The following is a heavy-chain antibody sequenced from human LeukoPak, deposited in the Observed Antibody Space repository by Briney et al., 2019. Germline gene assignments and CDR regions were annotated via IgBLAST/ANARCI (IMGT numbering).Heavy chain of an antibody. V-gene: IGHV3-11*01. CDR3: AKDLLNPSSGWYLDSY. Sequence: GGSLRLSCAASGFTFSDYYMSWIRQAPGKGLEWVSYISSSGSTIYYADSVKGRFTISRDNSKNTLYLQMNSLRAEDTAVYYCAKDLLNPSSGWYLDSYWGQGTLVTVSS. CDR2: ISSSGSTI. J-gene: IGHJ4*02. CDR1: GFTFSDYY. D-gene: IGHD6-19*01.